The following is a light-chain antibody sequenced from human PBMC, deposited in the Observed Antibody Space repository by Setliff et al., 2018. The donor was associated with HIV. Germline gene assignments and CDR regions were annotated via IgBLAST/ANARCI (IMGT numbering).Light chain of an antibody. CDR2: EVT. Sequence: QSALTQPASVSGSPGQSITISCTGNSSNVGKYDLVSWYRQYPGKAPQLTVYEVTKRPSGVSERFSGSKSGSAASLTISGLQAEDEAEYYCCSYASTGSFVFGTGTKVTVL. V-gene: IGLV2-23*02. CDR1: SSNVGKYDL. J-gene: IGLJ1*01. CDR3: CSYASTGSFV.